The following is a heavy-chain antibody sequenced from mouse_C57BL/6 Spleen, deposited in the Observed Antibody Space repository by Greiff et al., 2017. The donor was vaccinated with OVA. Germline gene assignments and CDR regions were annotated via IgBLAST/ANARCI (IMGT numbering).Heavy chain of an antibody. J-gene: IGHJ3*01. CDR1: GYTFTSYW. D-gene: IGHD2-5*01. CDR3: TYYSNLEFAY. V-gene: IGHV1-5*01. CDR2: IYPGNSDT. Sequence: EVQLQESGTVLARPGASVKMSCKTSGYTFTSYWMHWVKQRPGQGLEWIGAIYPGNSDTSYNQKFKGKAKLTAVTSASTAYMELSSLTNEDSAVYYCTYYSNLEFAYWGQGTLVTVSA.